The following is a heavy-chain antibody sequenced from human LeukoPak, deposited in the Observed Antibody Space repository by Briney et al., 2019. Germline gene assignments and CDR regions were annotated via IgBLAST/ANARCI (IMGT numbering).Heavy chain of an antibody. CDR3: ARGLGYSSGWTPDY. J-gene: IGHJ4*02. CDR2: ISAYNGNT. Sequence: GASVKVSCKASGYIFSSYYMHWVRQAPGQGLEWMGWISAYNGNTGYAQKFQGRVTMTRNTSISTAYMELSSLRSEDTAVYYCARGLGYSSGWTPDYWGQGTLVTVSS. CDR1: GYIFSSYY. V-gene: IGHV1-8*02. D-gene: IGHD6-19*01.